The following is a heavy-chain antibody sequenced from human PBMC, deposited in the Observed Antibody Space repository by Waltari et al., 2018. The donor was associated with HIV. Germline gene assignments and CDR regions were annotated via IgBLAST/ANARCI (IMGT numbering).Heavy chain of an antibody. J-gene: IGHJ4*02. V-gene: IGHV3-23*04. D-gene: IGHD3-10*02. CDR1: GFTFSSYA. CDR2: LSGGGVST. Sequence: EVQVVESGGGLVQPGGSLRLSCAASGFTFSSYAMSWVRQAPVKGLEWVSALSGGGVSTYYSDSVKGRFTISRDKSKNTLYLQMNSLRAEYTAVYYCDCVCSEGYWGQGTLVTVSS. CDR3: DCVCSEGY.